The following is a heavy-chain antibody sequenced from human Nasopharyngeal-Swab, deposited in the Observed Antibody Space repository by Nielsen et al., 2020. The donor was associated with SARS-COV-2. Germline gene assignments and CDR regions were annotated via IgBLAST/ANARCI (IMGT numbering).Heavy chain of an antibody. D-gene: IGHD6-13*01. CDR2: IGTAGDT. J-gene: IGHJ6*02. Sequence: GGSLRLSCAASGFTFSSYDMHWVRQATGKGLEWVSAIGTAGDTYYPGSVKGRFTIPRENAKNSLYLQMNSLRAGDTAVYYCARDRVDSSSWGYYYYGMDVWGQGTTVTVSS. CDR3: ARDRVDSSSWGYYYYGMDV. CDR1: GFTFSSYD. V-gene: IGHV3-13*01.